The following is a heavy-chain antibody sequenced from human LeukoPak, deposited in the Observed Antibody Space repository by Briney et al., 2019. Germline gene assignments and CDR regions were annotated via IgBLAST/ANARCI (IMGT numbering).Heavy chain of an antibody. Sequence: ASVKVSCKASGYTFTSYGISWVRQAPGQGLEWMGWISAYNGNTDYAQKLQGRVTTTTDTSTSTAYMELRSLRSDDTAVYYCARAAIAYDSSGYYYYWGQGTLVTVSS. CDR1: GYTFTSYG. V-gene: IGHV1-18*01. J-gene: IGHJ4*02. CDR2: ISAYNGNT. CDR3: ARAAIAYDSSGYYYY. D-gene: IGHD3-22*01.